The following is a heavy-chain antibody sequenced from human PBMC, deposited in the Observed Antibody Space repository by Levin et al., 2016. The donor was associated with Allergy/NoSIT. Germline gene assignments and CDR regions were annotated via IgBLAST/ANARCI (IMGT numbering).Heavy chain of an antibody. CDR3: ASNRYSSSSDYYYGMDV. J-gene: IGHJ6*02. V-gene: IGHV4-34*01. D-gene: IGHD6-6*01. Sequence: WIRQPPGKGLEWIGEINHSGSTNYNPSLKSRVTISVDTSKNQFSLKLSSVTAADTAVYYCASNRYSSSSDYYYGMDVWGQGTTVTVSS. CDR2: INHSGST.